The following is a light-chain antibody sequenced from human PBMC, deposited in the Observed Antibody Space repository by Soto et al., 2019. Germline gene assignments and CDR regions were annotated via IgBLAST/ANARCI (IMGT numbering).Light chain of an antibody. V-gene: IGKV3-15*01. CDR2: GAS. CDR3: QQYNNWPPWT. CDR1: QSVSSN. J-gene: IGKJ1*01. Sequence: EIMMTQSPATLSVSPGERATLSCRASQSVSSNLAWYQKKPGQAPRLLIYGASTRATRIPARSSGSGSGTEFTLTISSLQSEDFAVYYCQQYNNWPPWTFGQGTKVDIK.